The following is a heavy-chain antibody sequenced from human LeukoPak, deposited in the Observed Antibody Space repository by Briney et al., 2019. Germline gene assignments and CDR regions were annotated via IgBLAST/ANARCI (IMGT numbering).Heavy chain of an antibody. CDR1: GFTFSSYA. CDR3: ARGFDY. CDR2: ISYDGSNK. V-gene: IGHV3-30-3*01. Sequence: GGSLRPSCAVSGFTFSSYAMHWVRQAPDKGLEWVAVISYDGSNKYYADSVKGRFTISRDNSKNTLYLQMNSLRAEDTAVYYCARGFDYWGQGTLVTVSS. J-gene: IGHJ4*02.